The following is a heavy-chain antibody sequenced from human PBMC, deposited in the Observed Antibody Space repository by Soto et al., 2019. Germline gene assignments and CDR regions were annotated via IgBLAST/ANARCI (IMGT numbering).Heavy chain of an antibody. Sequence: SETLSLTCAVYGGSFSDYYWTWIRQPPGQGLEWIGEINHSGSTNYNPSLKSRVTISVDMSKNQFSLKLSSVTAADTAVYYCARVRLEWLFNWFDPWGQGTLVTVSS. V-gene: IGHV4-34*01. J-gene: IGHJ5*02. CDR3: ARVRLEWLFNWFDP. D-gene: IGHD3-3*01. CDR2: INHSGST. CDR1: GGSFSDYY.